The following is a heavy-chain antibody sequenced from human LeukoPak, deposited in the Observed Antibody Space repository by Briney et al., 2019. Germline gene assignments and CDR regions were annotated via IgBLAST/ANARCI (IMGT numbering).Heavy chain of an antibody. D-gene: IGHD6-6*01. Sequence: GGSLRLSCAASGFTFSSYGMHWVRQAPGKGLEWVAVISYDGSNKYYADSGKGRFTISRDNSKNTMYLQMNSLRAEDTAVYYCAKAGIAARPSSWFDPWGQGTLVTVSS. J-gene: IGHJ5*02. CDR1: GFTFSSYG. V-gene: IGHV3-30*18. CDR2: ISYDGSNK. CDR3: AKAGIAARPSSWFDP.